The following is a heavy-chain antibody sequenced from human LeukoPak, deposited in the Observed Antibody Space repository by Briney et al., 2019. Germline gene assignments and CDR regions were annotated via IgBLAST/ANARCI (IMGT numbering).Heavy chain of an antibody. J-gene: IGHJ5*02. CDR1: GGTFRGYY. CDR3: ARGLRFHVGSGNWFDL. Sequence: PSETLSLTCAVSGGTFRGYYWSWFRQPPGQGLAWIGEIDHTGSTNYNPSLESRVTLSVDTSKNQVSLNLNSLTAADTAVYYCARGLRFHVGSGNWFDLRGQGTLVTVSS. V-gene: IGHV4-34*01. CDR2: IDHTGST. D-gene: IGHD3-10*01.